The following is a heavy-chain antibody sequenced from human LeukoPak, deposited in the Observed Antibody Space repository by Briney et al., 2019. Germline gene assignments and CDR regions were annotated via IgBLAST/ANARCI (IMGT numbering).Heavy chain of an antibody. D-gene: IGHD3-22*01. V-gene: IGHV3-7*01. Sequence: GGSLRLSCEGSGFTFSDYWMGWVRQAPGRGLQWVANIKTDGSEKYYVDSVKGRFTISRDNAKNSLYLQMNSLRAEDTAVYYCATYSSLNRREFQYWGQGTLLTVSS. CDR2: IKTDGSEK. CDR1: GFTFSDYW. J-gene: IGHJ1*01. CDR3: ATYSSLNRREFQY.